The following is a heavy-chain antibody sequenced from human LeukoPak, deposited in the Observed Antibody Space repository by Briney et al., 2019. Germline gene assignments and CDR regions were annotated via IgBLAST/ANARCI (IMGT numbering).Heavy chain of an antibody. Sequence: GGSLRLSCAASGFTFSSYAMSWVRQAPGKGLEWVSGTSGSGGSTYYADSVKGRFTISRDNSKNTLYLQMNSLRAEDTAVYYCAKDSAYSSSWYYFDYWGQGTLVTVAS. CDR3: AKDSAYSSSWYYFDY. D-gene: IGHD6-13*01. J-gene: IGHJ4*02. V-gene: IGHV3-23*01. CDR1: GFTFSSYA. CDR2: TSGSGGST.